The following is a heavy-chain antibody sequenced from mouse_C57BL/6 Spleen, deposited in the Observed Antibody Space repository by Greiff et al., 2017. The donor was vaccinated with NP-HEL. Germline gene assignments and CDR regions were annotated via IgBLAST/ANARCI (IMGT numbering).Heavy chain of an antibody. CDR2: ISSGGSYT. CDR3: ARPTAQATTCFAY. J-gene: IGHJ3*01. Sequence: EVKLVESGGDLVKPGGSLKLSCAASGFTFSSYGMSWVRQTPDKRLEWVATISSGGSYTYYPDSVKGRFTISRDNAKNTLYLQMSSLKSEDTAMYYCARPTAQATTCFAYWGQGTLVTVSA. V-gene: IGHV5-6*01. D-gene: IGHD3-2*02. CDR1: GFTFSSYG.